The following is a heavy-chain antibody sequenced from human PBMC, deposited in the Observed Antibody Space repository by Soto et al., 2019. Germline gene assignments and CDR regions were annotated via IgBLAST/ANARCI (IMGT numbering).Heavy chain of an antibody. J-gene: IGHJ4*02. CDR2: ISGGGDGT. CDR1: GSTFGNYA. D-gene: IGHD1-26*01. V-gene: IGHV3-23*01. Sequence: EVQLLESGGGLVQPGGSLRLSCATSGSTFGNYAMTWVRQAPGKGLEWVSTISGGGDGTYYADSVKGRFTISRDNSKNTLYLQMNSLRAEDTAVYYCARDPRLELRGVDSWGQGTLVTVSS. CDR3: ARDPRLELRGVDS.